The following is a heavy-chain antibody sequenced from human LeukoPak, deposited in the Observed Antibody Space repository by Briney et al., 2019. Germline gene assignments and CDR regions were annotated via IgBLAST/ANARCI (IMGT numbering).Heavy chain of an antibody. CDR3: ARAVAGTDEIDS. CDR1: GFSFSTYD. J-gene: IGHJ4*02. D-gene: IGHD6-19*01. Sequence: GGSLRLSCAGSGFSFSTYDMLWVRQAPGKGLEWVSAIGSGGDTYYTDSVKGRFTISRESAKNSFYLRMNSLNAGDTAVYFCARAVAGTDEIDSWGQGTLVTVSS. V-gene: IGHV3-13*01. CDR2: IGSGGDT.